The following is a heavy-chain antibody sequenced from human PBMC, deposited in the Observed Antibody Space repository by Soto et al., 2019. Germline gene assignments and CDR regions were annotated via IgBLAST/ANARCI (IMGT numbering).Heavy chain of an antibody. CDR3: ARPVRDVYSSGWYREYYFDY. CDR2: ISGSGGST. J-gene: IGHJ4*02. V-gene: IGHV3-23*01. Sequence: GGSLRLSCAASGFTFSSYAMSWVRQAPGKGLEWVSAISGSGGSTYYADSVKGRFTISRDNSKNTLYLQMNSLRAEDTAVYYCARPVRDVYSSGWYREYYFDYWGQGTLVTVS. CDR1: GFTFSSYA. D-gene: IGHD6-19*01.